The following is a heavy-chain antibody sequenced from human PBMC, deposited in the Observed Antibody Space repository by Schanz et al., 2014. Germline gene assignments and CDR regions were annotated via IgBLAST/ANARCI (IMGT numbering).Heavy chain of an antibody. J-gene: IGHJ3*02. CDR2: IYYSGGT. CDR1: GGSINSDAFY. D-gene: IGHD2-2*01. CDR3: ARDVGGCSSSTSCYAFEI. Sequence: QVQLQESGPGVVKPSQTLSLTCTVSGGSINSDAFYWTWIRQHPGKGLEWVGYIYYSGGTYYSPSLKSRLSISRDTSKTQFSRKLSSVTAADTAVYYCARDVGGCSSSTSCYAFEIWGQGTIVNVSS. V-gene: IGHV4-30-4*01.